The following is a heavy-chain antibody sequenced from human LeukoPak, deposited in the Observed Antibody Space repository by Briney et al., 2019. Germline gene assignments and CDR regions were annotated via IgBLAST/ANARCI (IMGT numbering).Heavy chain of an antibody. J-gene: IGHJ4*02. V-gene: IGHV3-48*01. Sequence: GGSLRLSCAASGFTFSSYEMNWVRQAPGKGLEWVSYISSSSSTIYYADSVKGRFTISRDNAKNSLYLQMNSLRAEDTAVYYCARAPYSNFDYWGQGTLVTVSS. CDR1: GFTFSSYE. CDR3: ARAPYSNFDY. D-gene: IGHD5-18*01. CDR2: ISSSSSTI.